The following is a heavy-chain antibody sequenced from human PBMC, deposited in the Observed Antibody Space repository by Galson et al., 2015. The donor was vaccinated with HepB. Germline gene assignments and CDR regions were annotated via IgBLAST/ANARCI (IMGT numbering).Heavy chain of an antibody. Sequence: SLRLSCAASGFSFSIYAMNWVRQAPGKGLEWVSTIDNDVVTAFYADSVKGRFTISRDNSKNTVYLQMNNLRGEDTAVYCCAKARGMILESWFFDYWGQGAPVTVSS. J-gene: IGHJ4*02. CDR1: GFSFSIYA. CDR2: IDNDVVTA. V-gene: IGHV3-23*01. D-gene: IGHD3-16*01. CDR3: AKARGMILESWFFDY.